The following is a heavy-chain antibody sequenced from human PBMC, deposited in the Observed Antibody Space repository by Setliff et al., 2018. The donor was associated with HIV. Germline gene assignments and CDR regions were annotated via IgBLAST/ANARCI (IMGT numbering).Heavy chain of an antibody. CDR3: AKDNTWIPNGFDY. Sequence: PGGSLRLSCAASGFTFNNYAMSWVRQAPGKGLEWVSALSTSGDSTYYADSVKGRFTTSRDNSKNTLYLQMNSLRAEDTAVYYCAKDNTWIPNGFDYWGQGTLVTVSS. V-gene: IGHV3-23*01. CDR1: GFTFNNYA. J-gene: IGHJ4*02. CDR2: LSTSGDST. D-gene: IGHD5-18*01.